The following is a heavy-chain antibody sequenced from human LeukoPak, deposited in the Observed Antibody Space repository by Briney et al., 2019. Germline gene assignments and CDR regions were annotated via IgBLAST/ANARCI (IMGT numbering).Heavy chain of an antibody. J-gene: IGHJ4*02. Sequence: KTSETLSLTCTVSGGSISSGDYYWSWIRQPPGKGLEWIGYIYYSGSTYYNPSLKSRVTISVDTSKNQFSLKLSSVTAADTAVYYCASSIAMAGKPTVGDYWGQGTLVTVSS. CDR3: ASSIAMAGKPTVGDY. V-gene: IGHV4-30-4*01. CDR2: IYYSGST. D-gene: IGHD6-19*01. CDR1: GGSISSGDYY.